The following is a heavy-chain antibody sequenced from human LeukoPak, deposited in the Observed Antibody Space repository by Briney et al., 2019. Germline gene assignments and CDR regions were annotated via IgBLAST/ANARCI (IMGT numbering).Heavy chain of an antibody. CDR3: SNYDILTGYFDY. V-gene: IGHV4-39*07. J-gene: IGHJ4*02. Sequence: PSETLSLTCTVSGGSISSSSYYWGWIRQPPGKGLEWIGSIYYSGSTYYNPSLKSRVTISVDTSKNQFSLKLSSVTAADTAVYYCSNYDILTGYFDYWGQGTLVTVSS. CDR2: IYYSGST. D-gene: IGHD3-9*01. CDR1: GGSISSSSYY.